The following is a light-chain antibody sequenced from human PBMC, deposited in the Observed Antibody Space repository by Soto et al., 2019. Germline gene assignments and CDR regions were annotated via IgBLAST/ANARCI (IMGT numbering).Light chain of an antibody. Sequence: EIVLTQSPGTLSLSPGERATLSCRASQSVSSSYLAWYQQKPGQAPRLLIYGASSRATGIPDRFSGSGSGTDFTLTISRLAYEDFAVYYCQQDSSSPRTFGQGTKMEIK. CDR1: QSVSSSY. J-gene: IGKJ1*01. CDR2: GAS. CDR3: QQDSSSPRT. V-gene: IGKV3-20*01.